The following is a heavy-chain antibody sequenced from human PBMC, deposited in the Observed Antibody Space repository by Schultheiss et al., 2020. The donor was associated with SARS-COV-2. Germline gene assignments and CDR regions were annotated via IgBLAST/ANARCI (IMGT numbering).Heavy chain of an antibody. D-gene: IGHD5-24*01. CDR2: ISYDGNDQ. Sequence: GGSLRLSCAASGFTFSTYAMSWVRQARGKGLEWVAFISYDGNDQFHADSVKGRFTISRDNSKNTLYLQMNSLRAEDTAVYYCARGGGVEMAHAFDIWGQGTMVTVSS. CDR1: GFTFSTYA. V-gene: IGHV3-30*03. J-gene: IGHJ3*02. CDR3: ARGGGVEMAHAFDI.